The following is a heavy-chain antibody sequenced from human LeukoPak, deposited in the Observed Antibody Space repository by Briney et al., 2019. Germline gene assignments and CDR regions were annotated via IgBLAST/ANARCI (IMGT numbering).Heavy chain of an antibody. D-gene: IGHD2-2*02. CDR2: ISAYNGNT. Sequence: ASVKVSYKASGYTFTSYGISWVRQAPGQGLEGMGWISAYNGNTNYAQKLQGRVTMTTDTSTSTAYMELRSLRSDDTAVYYCARDSPDIVVVPAAIPDYYYYGMDVWGQGTTVTVSS. CDR1: GYTFTSYG. CDR3: ARDSPDIVVVPAAIPDYYYYGMDV. J-gene: IGHJ6*02. V-gene: IGHV1-18*01.